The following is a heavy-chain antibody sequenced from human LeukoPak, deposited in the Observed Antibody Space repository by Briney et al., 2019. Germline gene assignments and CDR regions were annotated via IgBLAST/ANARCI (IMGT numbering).Heavy chain of an antibody. Sequence: SETLSLTCTVSGGSISSSSYYWGWIRQPPGKGLEWIGSIYYSGSTYYNPSLKSRVTISVDTSKNQFSLKLSSVTAADTAVYYCARDYYYGSGRPSPGIPRRYYYYMDVWGKGTTVTVSS. D-gene: IGHD3-10*01. CDR2: IYYSGST. CDR3: ARDYYYGSGRPSPGIPRRYYYYMDV. CDR1: GGSISSSSYY. J-gene: IGHJ6*03. V-gene: IGHV4-39*07.